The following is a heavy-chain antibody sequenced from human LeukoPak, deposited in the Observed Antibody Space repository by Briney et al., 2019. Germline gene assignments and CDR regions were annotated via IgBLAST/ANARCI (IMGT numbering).Heavy chain of an antibody. V-gene: IGHV4-59*12. D-gene: IGHD3-10*01. CDR2: IYYSGST. J-gene: IGHJ5*02. CDR3: ARAGYYYGSGSYLNWFDP. Sequence: SETLSLTCTVSGGSISSYYWSWIRQPPGKGLEWIGYIYYSGSTNYNPSLKSRVTISVDTSKNQFSLKLSSVTAADTAVYYCARAGYYYGSGSYLNWFDPWGQGTLVTVSS. CDR1: GGSISSYY.